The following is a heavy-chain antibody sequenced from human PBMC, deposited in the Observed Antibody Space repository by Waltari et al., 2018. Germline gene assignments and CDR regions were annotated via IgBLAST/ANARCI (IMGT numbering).Heavy chain of an antibody. Sequence: VRLVESGGAVVKPGGPLDLPGDASGFTSSGIGMHWVRQAPGKGLEWVAFIRYDGSNKYYADSVKGRFTISRDNSKNTLYLQMNSLRAEDTAVYYCAKDLRITINWGQGTLVTVSS. CDR2: IRYDGSNK. CDR1: GFTSSGIG. J-gene: IGHJ4*02. V-gene: IGHV3-30*02. CDR3: AKDLRITIN. D-gene: IGHD3-10*01.